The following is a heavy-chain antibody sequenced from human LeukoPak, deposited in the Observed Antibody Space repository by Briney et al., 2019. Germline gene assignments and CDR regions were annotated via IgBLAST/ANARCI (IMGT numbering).Heavy chain of an antibody. J-gene: IGHJ4*02. CDR1: GLTLADAW. D-gene: IGHD6-13*01. CDR2: IKSNPDGGTA. Sequence: GGSLRLSCAPSGLTLADAWMSWVRQAPGKGLECVVRIKSNPDGGTADYAAPVKGRLTIPRDDSKNTLYLQMNSLKTEDTAVYYCATIWDKASSWTCDYWGQGTLVTVSS. CDR3: ATIWDKASSWTCDY. V-gene: IGHV3-15*01.